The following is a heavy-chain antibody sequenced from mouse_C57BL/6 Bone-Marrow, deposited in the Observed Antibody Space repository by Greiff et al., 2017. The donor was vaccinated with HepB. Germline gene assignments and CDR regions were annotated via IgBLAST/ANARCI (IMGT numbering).Heavy chain of an antibody. CDR2: IHPNSGST. CDR1: GYTFTSYW. J-gene: IGHJ3*01. V-gene: IGHV1-64*01. Sequence: QVQLQQPGAELVKPGASVKLSCKASGYTFTSYWMHWVKQRPGQGLEWIGMIHPNSGSTNYNEKFKSKATLTVDKSSSTAYMQLSSLTSEDSAVYYCARGGYYGNSAWFAYWGQGTLVTGSA. D-gene: IGHD2-1*01. CDR3: ARGGYYGNSAWFAY.